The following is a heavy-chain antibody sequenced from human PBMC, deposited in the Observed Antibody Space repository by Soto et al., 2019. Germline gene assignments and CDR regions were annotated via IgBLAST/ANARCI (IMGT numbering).Heavy chain of an antibody. J-gene: IGHJ4*02. D-gene: IGHD3-10*01. V-gene: IGHV3-74*01. CDR3: ARERYYYGSGDY. Sequence: GALRLSCAASGFTFSSDWMHWVRQAPGKGLVWVSRINTDGSGTTYADSVKGRFAISRDNAKNMVYLQMNSLRAEDTAVYYCARERYYYGSGDYWGQGTLVTVSS. CDR2: INTDGSGT. CDR1: GFTFSSDW.